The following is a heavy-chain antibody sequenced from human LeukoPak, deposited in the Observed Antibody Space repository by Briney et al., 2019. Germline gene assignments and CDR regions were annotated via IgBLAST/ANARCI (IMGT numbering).Heavy chain of an antibody. Sequence: GGSLRLSCAASGFTFSDYYMSWVRQAPGKGLEWVSVIYSGGNTYYADSFQGRFTISRDNSQNTLYLQMNSLRPDDTAVYYCAKMVTSGWSPFHYWGQGTLVTVSS. D-gene: IGHD6-19*01. CDR1: GFTFSDYY. CDR3: AKMVTSGWSPFHY. J-gene: IGHJ4*02. CDR2: IYSGGNT. V-gene: IGHV3-53*05.